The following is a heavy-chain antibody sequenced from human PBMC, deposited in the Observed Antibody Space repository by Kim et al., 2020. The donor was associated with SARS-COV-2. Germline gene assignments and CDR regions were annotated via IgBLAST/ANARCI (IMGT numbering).Heavy chain of an antibody. J-gene: IGHJ4*02. Sequence: GGSLRLSCVASGFTFGDFAMHWVRQAPGKGLEWVSSISWNSGSRDYADSMRGRLSISRDNTKNSVYLQINDLRLEDTALYYCVKDSSGGREVYFDSWGQG. CDR3: VKDSSGGREVYFDS. CDR2: ISWNSGSR. V-gene: IGHV3-9*01. D-gene: IGHD2-15*01. CDR1: GFTFGDFA.